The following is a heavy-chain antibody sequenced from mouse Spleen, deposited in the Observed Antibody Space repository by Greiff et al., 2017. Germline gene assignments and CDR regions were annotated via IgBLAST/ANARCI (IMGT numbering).Heavy chain of an antibody. CDR2: ISSGSSTI. Sequence: VQLQQSGGGLVKPGGSLKLSCAASGFTFSDYGMHWVRQAPEKGLEWVAYISSGSSTIYYADTVKGRFTISRDNAKNTLFLQMTSLRSEDTAMYYCARGATVVARFDYWGQGTTLTVSS. CDR1: GFTFSDYG. J-gene: IGHJ2*01. CDR3: ARGATVVARFDY. D-gene: IGHD1-1*01. V-gene: IGHV5-17*01.